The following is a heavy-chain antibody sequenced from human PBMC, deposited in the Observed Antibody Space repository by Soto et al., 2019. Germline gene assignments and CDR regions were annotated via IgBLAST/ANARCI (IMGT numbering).Heavy chain of an antibody. CDR3: ATNGSSGYYRNY. D-gene: IGHD3-22*01. V-gene: IGHV3-23*01. CDR1: GFTFGSRA. CDR2: ITDTGGDT. J-gene: IGHJ4*02. Sequence: EVQLLESGGDLVQPGGSLRLSCVASGFTFGSRAMSWVRQAPGEGLEWVSTITDTGGDTKYADSVRGRFTISRDNSKNTLYLQMSSLRAEDSAVYYCATNGSSGYYRNYWGQGALVTVSS.